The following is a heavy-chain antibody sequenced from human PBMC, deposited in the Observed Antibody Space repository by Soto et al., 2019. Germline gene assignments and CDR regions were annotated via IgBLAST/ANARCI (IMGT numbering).Heavy chain of an antibody. V-gene: IGHV4-59*03. CDR1: GGSISTYY. CDR2: IYYSGTI. J-gene: IGHJ4*02. Sequence: SETLSLTCTVSGGSISTYYWSWIRQFPGKGLEWIGYIYYSGTINYNSSLKSRVTISVDMSKNQFSLKLSSVTAADTAVYYCANSGEGRGSHFNYWGQGTVVTVSS. CDR3: ANSGEGRGSHFNY. D-gene: IGHD1-26*01.